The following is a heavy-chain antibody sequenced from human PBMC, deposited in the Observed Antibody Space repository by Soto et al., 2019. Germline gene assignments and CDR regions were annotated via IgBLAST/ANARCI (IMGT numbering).Heavy chain of an antibody. V-gene: IGHV1-69*06. J-gene: IGHJ4*02. D-gene: IGHD1-7*01. CDR2: TIPIFGTA. CDR1: GGTFSSYA. Sequence: SGKVCCKTSGGTFSSYAISWVRQAPGQGLEWMGGTIPIFGTAKYAQKFQGRVTITADTSMTTAYMEVSRLRSDDTAVYYCAREVELHFDDWGQGTLVTV. CDR3: AREVELHFDD.